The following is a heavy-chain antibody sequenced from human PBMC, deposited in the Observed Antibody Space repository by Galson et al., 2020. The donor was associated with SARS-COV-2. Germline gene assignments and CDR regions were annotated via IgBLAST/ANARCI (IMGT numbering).Heavy chain of an antibody. CDR1: GFTFSSYG. CDR2: IWYDGSNK. V-gene: IGHV3-33*01. CDR3: ARDNPTPWGWGLLGDAFDI. J-gene: IGHJ3*02. D-gene: IGHD1-26*01. Sequence: GGSLRLSCAASGFTFSSYGMHWVRQAPGKGLEWVAVIWYDGSNKYYADSVKGRFTISRDNSKNTLYLQMNSLRAEDTAVYYCARDNPTPWGWGLLGDAFDIWGQVTMVTVSS.